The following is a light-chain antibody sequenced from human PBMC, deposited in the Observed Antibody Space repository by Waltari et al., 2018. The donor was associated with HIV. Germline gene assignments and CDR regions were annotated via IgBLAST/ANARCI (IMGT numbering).Light chain of an antibody. Sequence: QSALTQPASVSGSPGQSITIPCTGTSSHVGSDDLVSWYQQHPGEAPKLIIYEVTRRRSGVSNRFPGSKSGYTASLTITGLQAEDEADYYCCSCPRSGIRYVFGTGTKVTVL. V-gene: IGLV2-23*02. CDR3: CSCPRSGIRYV. CDR1: SSHVGSDDL. CDR2: EVT. J-gene: IGLJ1*01.